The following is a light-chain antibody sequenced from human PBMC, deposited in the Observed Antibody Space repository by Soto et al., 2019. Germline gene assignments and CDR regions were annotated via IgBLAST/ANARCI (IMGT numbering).Light chain of an antibody. CDR3: YSYTTSSTYV. J-gene: IGLJ1*01. CDR1: SSDVGGYNY. V-gene: IGLV2-14*01. Sequence: QSALTQPASVSGSPGQSITISCTGTSSDVGGYNYVSWYQQHPAKVPKLMIYHVSNRPSGVSDRFSGSKSGNTASLTISGLQAEDEADYYCYSYTTSSTYVFGPGTKVTVL. CDR2: HVS.